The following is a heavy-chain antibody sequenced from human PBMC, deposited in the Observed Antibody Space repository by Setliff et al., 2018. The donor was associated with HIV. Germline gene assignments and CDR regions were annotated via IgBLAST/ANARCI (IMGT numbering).Heavy chain of an antibody. Sequence: SETLSLTCTVSGGSISIYTHYWGWIRQPPGKGLEWIGSVYYTGSTYYNPSLKSRVTISVDTSKNQFSLKVNSVTAADTAVYYCARSPRIGVAGEFEYWGQGTLVTVSS. J-gene: IGHJ4*02. V-gene: IGHV4-39*07. CDR3: ARSPRIGVAGEFEY. CDR2: VYYTGST. CDR1: GGSISIYTHY. D-gene: IGHD6-19*01.